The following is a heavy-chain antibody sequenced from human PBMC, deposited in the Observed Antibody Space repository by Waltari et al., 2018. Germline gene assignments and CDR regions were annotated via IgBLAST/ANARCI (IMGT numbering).Heavy chain of an antibody. V-gene: IGHV3-30*01. D-gene: IGHD1-26*01. CDR3: ARNSGSYGEAFDI. CDR1: GFTFSSYA. CDR2: ISYDGSNK. Sequence: QVQLVESGGGVVQPGRSLRLSCAASGFTFSSYAMHWVRQAPGKGLEWVAVISYDGSNKYYADSVKGRVTISRDNSKNTLYLQMNSLRAEDTAVYYCARNSGSYGEAFDIWGQGTMVTVSS. J-gene: IGHJ3*02.